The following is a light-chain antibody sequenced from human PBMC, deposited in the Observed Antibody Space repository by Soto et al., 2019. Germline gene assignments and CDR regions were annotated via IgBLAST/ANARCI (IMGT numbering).Light chain of an antibody. V-gene: IGKV3-15*01. CDR3: QQYKNWPL. CDR2: GAS. CDR1: QSVNSN. J-gene: IGKJ1*01. Sequence: EIVMTQSPGTLSVSPGERATLSCRASQSVNSNLAWYQQKLGQAPRVLIYGASTRATGIPVRFSGSGFGTEFTLTISSLQSEDFAVYYCQQYKNWPLFGQGTKVDIK.